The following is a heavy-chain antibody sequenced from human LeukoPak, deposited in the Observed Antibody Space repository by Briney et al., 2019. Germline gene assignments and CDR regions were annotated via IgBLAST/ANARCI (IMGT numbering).Heavy chain of an antibody. CDR1: GFTFSSYW. J-gene: IGHJ4*02. V-gene: IGHV3-7*03. Sequence: PGGSLRLSCAASGFTFSSYWMNWVRQAPGKGLEWVANIKQDGSEKYYVDSVKGRFTISRDNAKNSLYLQMNSLRAEDTAVYYCAREAPGWYSSSWFDYWGQGTLVTVSS. CDR2: IKQDGSEK. D-gene: IGHD6-13*01. CDR3: AREAPGWYSSSWFDY.